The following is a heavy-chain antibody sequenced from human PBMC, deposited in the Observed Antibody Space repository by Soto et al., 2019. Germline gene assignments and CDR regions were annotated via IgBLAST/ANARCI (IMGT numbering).Heavy chain of an antibody. V-gene: IGHV3-23*01. D-gene: IGHD3-22*01. J-gene: IGHJ4*02. CDR2: ISGSGGST. Sequence: GGSLRLSCAASGFTFSSYAMSWVRQAPGKGLEWVSAISGSGGSTYYADSVKGRFTISRDNSKNTLYLQMNSLRAEDTAVYYCAKDRGVSGYYGGFDYWGQGTLVTVSS. CDR1: GFTFSSYA. CDR3: AKDRGVSGYYGGFDY.